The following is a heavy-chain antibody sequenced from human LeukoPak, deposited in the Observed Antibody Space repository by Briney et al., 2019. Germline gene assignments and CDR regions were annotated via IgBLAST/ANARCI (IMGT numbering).Heavy chain of an antibody. Sequence: GSLRLSCSASGFTFSSYAMHWVRQAPGKGLEYVSGISSNGGNTYYADSVKGRFTISRDNSKNTLYLQMSSLRGEDTAVYYCVKERSSGWYDFDYWGQGTLVTVSS. CDR3: VKERSSGWYDFDY. J-gene: IGHJ4*02. D-gene: IGHD6-19*01. CDR2: ISSNGGNT. V-gene: IGHV3-64D*06. CDR1: GFTFSSYA.